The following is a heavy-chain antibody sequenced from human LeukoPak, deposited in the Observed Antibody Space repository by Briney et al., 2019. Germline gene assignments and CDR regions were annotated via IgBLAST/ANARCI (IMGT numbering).Heavy chain of an antibody. CDR2: IYYSGNT. J-gene: IGHJ4*02. CDR1: GGSISSYY. CDR3: ARDMSVTTGGFDY. Sequence: SETLSLTCTVSGGSISSYYWSWIRQPPGKGLEWIGYIYYSGNTNYNPSLKSRVTISVDTSKNQFSLKLSSVTAADTAVYYCARDMSVTTGGFDYWGQGTLVTVSS. D-gene: IGHD4-11*01. V-gene: IGHV4-59*01.